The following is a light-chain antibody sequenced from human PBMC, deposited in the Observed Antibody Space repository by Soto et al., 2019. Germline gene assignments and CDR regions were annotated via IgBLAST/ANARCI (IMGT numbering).Light chain of an antibody. CDR2: AAS. CDR3: LQDYNYPWT. V-gene: IGKV1-6*01. J-gene: IGKJ1*01. Sequence: AIPMTQSPSSLSASVGDRVTITCRASQDIRNDLGWYRQKPGKAPKLLIYAASSLQTGVPSRFSGSGSGTDFTLTISSLQPEDFATYYCLQDYNYPWTFGQGTKVDIK. CDR1: QDIRND.